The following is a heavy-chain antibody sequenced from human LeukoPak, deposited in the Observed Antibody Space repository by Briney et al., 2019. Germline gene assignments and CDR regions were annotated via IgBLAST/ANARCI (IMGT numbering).Heavy chain of an antibody. CDR1: GFTFSSYA. Sequence: QTGGSLRLSCAASGFTFSSYAMSWVRQAPGKGLEWVSAISGSGGSTYYADSVKGRFTISRDNSKNTLYLQMNSLRAEDTAVYYCAKDSVTKYDFWSGPTYFVGYWGQGTLVIVSS. CDR3: AKDSVTKYDFWSGPTYFVGY. D-gene: IGHD3-3*01. CDR2: ISGSGGST. V-gene: IGHV3-23*01. J-gene: IGHJ4*02.